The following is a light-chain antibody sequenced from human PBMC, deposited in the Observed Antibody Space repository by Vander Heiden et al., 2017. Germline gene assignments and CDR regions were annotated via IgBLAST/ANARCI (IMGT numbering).Light chain of an antibody. CDR2: DAS. J-gene: IGKJ5*01. CDR1: QSVTSY. V-gene: IGKV3-11*01. Sequence: EIVLTQSPATLSLSPGERATLSCRASQSVTSYLAWYQQKPGQAPRLLIYDASNRCPGIPARFSGSGDGTDFTLTISSREPEDFAVYYCQQPSNWPPITFGQGTQLEIK. CDR3: QQPSNWPPIT.